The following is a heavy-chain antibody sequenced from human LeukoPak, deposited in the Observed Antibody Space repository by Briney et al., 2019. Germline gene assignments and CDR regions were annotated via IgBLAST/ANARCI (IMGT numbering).Heavy chain of an antibody. Sequence: SETLSLTCTVSGGSISSYYWSWIRQPPGKGLEWIGYIYYSGSTNYNPPLKSRVTISVDTSKNQFSLKLSSVTAADTAVYYCARKDYGSGNGGFDYWGQGTLVTVSS. J-gene: IGHJ4*02. CDR2: IYYSGST. V-gene: IGHV4-59*01. D-gene: IGHD3-10*01. CDR3: ARKDYGSGNGGFDY. CDR1: GGSISSYY.